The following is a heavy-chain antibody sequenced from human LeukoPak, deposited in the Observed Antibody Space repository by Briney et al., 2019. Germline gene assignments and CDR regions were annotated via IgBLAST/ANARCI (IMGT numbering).Heavy chain of an antibody. CDR2: INHSGST. CDR3: ARDENYYDSSGYYPRGVFDY. D-gene: IGHD3-22*01. J-gene: IGHJ4*02. CDR1: GGSFSGYY. Sequence: SETLSLTCAVYGGSFSGYYWSWIRQPPGKGLEWIGEINHSGSTNYNPSLKSRVTISVDTSKNQFSLKLSSVTAADTAVYYCARDENYYDSSGYYPRGVFDYWGQGTLVTVSS. V-gene: IGHV4-34*01.